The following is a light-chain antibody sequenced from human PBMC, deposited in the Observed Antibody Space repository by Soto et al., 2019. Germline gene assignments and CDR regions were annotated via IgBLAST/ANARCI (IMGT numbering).Light chain of an antibody. J-gene: IGLJ1*01. CDR3: AAWDVSLNGHYA. V-gene: IGLV1-44*01. CDR2: IDN. CDR1: SSNIGSSS. Sequence: QSVLTQPPSASGTPGQRVTISCSGSSSNIGSSSVNWYQQLPGAAPKLLICIDNQWPSGVPDRFSGSKSGTSASLAISGLQSEDEADYYCAAWDVSLNGHYALGTRAKVTVL.